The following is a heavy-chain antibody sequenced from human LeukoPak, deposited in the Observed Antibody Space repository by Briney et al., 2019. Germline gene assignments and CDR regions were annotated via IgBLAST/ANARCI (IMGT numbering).Heavy chain of an antibody. CDR1: GFTFDDYA. Sequence: PGGSLRLSCAASGFTFDDYAMHWVRQAPGKGLEWVSGINTDGSSTSYADSVKGRFTISRDNSKNTLYLQMNSLRAEDTAVYYCASSSGWYLGFDYWGQGTLVTVSS. D-gene: IGHD6-19*01. J-gene: IGHJ4*02. CDR2: INTDGSST. V-gene: IGHV3-74*01. CDR3: ASSSGWYLGFDY.